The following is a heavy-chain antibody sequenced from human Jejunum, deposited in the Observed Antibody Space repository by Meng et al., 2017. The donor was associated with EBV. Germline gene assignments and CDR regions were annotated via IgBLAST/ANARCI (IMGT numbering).Heavy chain of an antibody. CDR2: MNPSNGKT. CDR1: GFTFTNYC. V-gene: IGHV1-8*01. J-gene: IGHJ5*02. Sequence: VQVVAAGVVVKEPGASVKVSCKASGFTFTNYCFNWLRQAAGQGLEWMGWMNPSNGKTGYAQKFQGRVTMTRDASTSTAYMELSSLRSDDAAVYFCARGEQPIDLWGQGTLVTVSS. D-gene: IGHD1/OR15-1a*01. CDR3: ARGEQPIDL.